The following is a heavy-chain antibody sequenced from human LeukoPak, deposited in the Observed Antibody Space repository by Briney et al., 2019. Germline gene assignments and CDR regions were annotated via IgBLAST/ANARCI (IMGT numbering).Heavy chain of an antibody. CDR1: GFTFSSYW. J-gene: IGHJ5*02. CDR2: IKQDGSEK. CDR3: ARVIFGSGSYLWFDP. D-gene: IGHD3-10*01. Sequence: PGGSLRLSCAASGFTFSSYWMSWVRQAPGKGLEWVANIKQDGSEKYYVDSVKGRFTISRDNAKNSLYLQMNSLRAEDTAVYYCARVIFGSGSYLWFDPWGQGTLVTVSS. V-gene: IGHV3-7*01.